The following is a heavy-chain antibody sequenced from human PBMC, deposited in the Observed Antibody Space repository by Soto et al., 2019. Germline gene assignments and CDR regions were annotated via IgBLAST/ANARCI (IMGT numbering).Heavy chain of an antibody. J-gene: IGHJ5*02. Sequence: PSETLSLTCTVSGGSVSSASYYWSWIRQPPGKGLEWIGYVYYTGSTNYNPSLKSRVTISVDTSKNQFSLKLTSVTAADTAVYYCASARHIGPWGQGTLVTGSS. CDR2: VYYTGST. V-gene: IGHV4-61*01. CDR3: ASARHIGP. CDR1: GGSVSSASYY. D-gene: IGHD2-21*01.